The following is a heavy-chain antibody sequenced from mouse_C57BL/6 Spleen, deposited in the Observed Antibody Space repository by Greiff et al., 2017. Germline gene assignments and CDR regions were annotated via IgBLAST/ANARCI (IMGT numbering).Heavy chain of an antibody. Sequence: QVHVKQPGAELVRPGSSVKLSCKASGYTFTSYWMDWVKQRPGQGLEWIGNIYPSDSETHYNQKFKDKATLTVDKSSSTAYMQLSSLTSEDSAVYYCARPHDGYYYFDYWGQGTTLTVSS. CDR2: IYPSDSET. CDR3: ARPHDGYYYFDY. V-gene: IGHV1-61*01. CDR1: GYTFTSYW. J-gene: IGHJ2*01. D-gene: IGHD2-3*01.